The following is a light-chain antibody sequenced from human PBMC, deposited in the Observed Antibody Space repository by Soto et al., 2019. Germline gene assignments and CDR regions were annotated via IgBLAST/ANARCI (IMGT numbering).Light chain of an antibody. CDR1: QSIRTF. CDR2: AAI. V-gene: IGKV1-39*01. CDR3: QQSFNTPQT. J-gene: IGKJ1*01. Sequence: DIKMTQSPSSLSASVGDRVTVTCRASQSIRTFLNWYQQRPGKAPNLLIYAAINMQGGVPSRFSGNGSGTDFALTISSLQPEDFATYYCQQSFNTPQTFGQGTKVDIK.